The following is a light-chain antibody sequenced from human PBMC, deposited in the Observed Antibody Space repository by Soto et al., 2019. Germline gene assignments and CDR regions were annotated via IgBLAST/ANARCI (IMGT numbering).Light chain of an antibody. CDR3: QQYNNLPFP. CDR2: GAS. Sequence: EIVMTQSPGTLSVSPGERATLSCRASQSVSSNLAWYQQKPGQAPRLLIYGASTRATGIPARFSGSGSGTAFTLTISRLQSEDFAVYYCQQYNNLPFPFGPGTKVDF. CDR1: QSVSSN. V-gene: IGKV3-15*01. J-gene: IGKJ3*01.